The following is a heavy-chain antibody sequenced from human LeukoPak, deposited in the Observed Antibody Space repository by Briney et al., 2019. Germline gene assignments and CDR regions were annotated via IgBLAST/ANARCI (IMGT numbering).Heavy chain of an antibody. CDR3: ARTRLVHFDY. D-gene: IGHD6-19*01. CDR1: GFTFSSYG. V-gene: IGHV3-7*01. Sequence: QPGGSLRLSCAASGFTFSSYGMHWVRQAPGKGLEWVANIKQDGSEKYYVDSVKGRFTISRDNAKNSLYLQMNSLRAEDTAVYYCARTRLVHFDYWGQGTLVTVSS. CDR2: IKQDGSEK. J-gene: IGHJ4*02.